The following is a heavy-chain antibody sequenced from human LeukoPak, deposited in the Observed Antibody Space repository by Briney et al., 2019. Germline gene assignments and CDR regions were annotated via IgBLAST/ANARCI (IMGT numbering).Heavy chain of an antibody. V-gene: IGHV6-1*01. Sequence: RSQTLSLTCAISGDSVSSNSASWNWIRQSPSRGLEWLGRTYYRSKWRNDYAVSVKSRITISPDTSENQFSLQLNSVTPEDTAVYYCARGTGDSCKDWGLGTLVTVSS. CDR1: GDSVSSNSAS. D-gene: IGHD3-22*01. J-gene: IGHJ4*02. CDR3: ARGTGDSCKD. CDR2: TYYRSKWRN.